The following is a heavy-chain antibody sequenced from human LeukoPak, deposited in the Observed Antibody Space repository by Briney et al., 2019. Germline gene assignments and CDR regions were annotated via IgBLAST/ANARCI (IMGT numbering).Heavy chain of an antibody. CDR1: GYSISSGYY. V-gene: IGHV4-38-2*02. CDR3: ARGPLKYSSSWYYFDY. CDR2: INHSGST. J-gene: IGHJ4*02. D-gene: IGHD6-13*01. Sequence: PSETLSLTCTVSGYSISSGYYWGWIRQPPGKGLEWIGEINHSGSTNYNPSLKSRVTISVDTSKNQFSLKLSSVTAADTAVYYCARGPLKYSSSWYYFDYWGQGTLVTVSS.